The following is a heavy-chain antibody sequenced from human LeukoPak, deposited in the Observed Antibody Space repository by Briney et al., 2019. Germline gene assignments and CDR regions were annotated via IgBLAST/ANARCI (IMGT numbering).Heavy chain of an antibody. CDR2: FSYDERVT. Sequence: PGGSLRLSCVASGFIISSYTLHWVRQAPGKGLEWVATFSYDERVTYDSHFVEGRFTISRDNSENALYLQMNSLRGEDTAVYYCAKGKWSYEGFDYWGQGTRVSVST. V-gene: IGHV3-30*04. CDR1: GFIISSYT. D-gene: IGHD3-16*01. CDR3: AKGKWSYEGFDY. J-gene: IGHJ4*02.